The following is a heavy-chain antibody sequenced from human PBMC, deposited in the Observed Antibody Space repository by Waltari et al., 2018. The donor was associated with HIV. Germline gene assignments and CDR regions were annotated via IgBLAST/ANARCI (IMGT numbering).Heavy chain of an antibody. Sequence: QVQLVQSGAEVKKPGASVKVSCKASGYTFTSYYMHWVRQAPGQGLEWMGIINPRGSTTIYAQKCQGRVTMTEDTSTDTAYMELSSLRSEDTAVYYCATGRKIVGAITSFDYWGQGTLVTVSS. D-gene: IGHD1-26*01. J-gene: IGHJ4*02. CDR3: ATGRKIVGAITSFDY. V-gene: IGHV1-46*01. CDR2: INPRGSTT. CDR1: GYTFTSYY.